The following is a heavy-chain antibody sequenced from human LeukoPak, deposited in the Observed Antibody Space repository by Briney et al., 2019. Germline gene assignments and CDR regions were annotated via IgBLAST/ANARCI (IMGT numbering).Heavy chain of an antibody. CDR2: ISGSGGST. V-gene: IGHV3-23*01. J-gene: IGHJ6*03. D-gene: IGHD3-3*01. CDR3: AKLRGDFWSGYQKYYYYMDV. Sequence: GSLRLSCAASGFTFSSYAMSWVRQAPGKGLEWVSAISGSGGSTYYADSVKGRFTISRDNSKNTLYLQMNSLRAEDTAVYYCAKLRGDFWSGYQKYYYYMDVWGKGTTVTVSS. CDR1: GFTFSSYA.